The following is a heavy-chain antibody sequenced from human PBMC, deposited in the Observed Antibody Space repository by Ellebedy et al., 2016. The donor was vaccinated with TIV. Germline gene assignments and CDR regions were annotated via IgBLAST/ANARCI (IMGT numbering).Heavy chain of an antibody. CDR1: GYTFNSYD. D-gene: IGHD3-16*02. J-gene: IGHJ4*02. Sequence: AASVKVSCKASGYTFNSYDVNWVRQATGQGLEWMGWMNPNSGNTGYAQKLQGRVTMTTDTSTSTAYMELRSLRSDDTAVYYCARGQGDDYVWGSYLDYWGQGTLVTVSS. V-gene: IGHV1-8*01. CDR2: MNPNSGNT. CDR3: ARGQGDDYVWGSYLDY.